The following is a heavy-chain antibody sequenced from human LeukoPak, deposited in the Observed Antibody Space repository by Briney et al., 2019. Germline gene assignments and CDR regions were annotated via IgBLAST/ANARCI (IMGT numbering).Heavy chain of an antibody. CDR2: ISSSSSTI. D-gene: IGHD5-18*01. V-gene: IGHV3-48*02. J-gene: IGHJ3*02. Sequence: PGGSLRLSCAASGFTFSSYSMNWVRQAPGKGLEWVSYISSSSSTIYYADSVKGRFTISRDNAKNSLYLQMNSLRDEDTAVYYCARDQVVGYSYGTGAFDNWGQGTMVTVSS. CDR1: GFTFSSYS. CDR3: ARDQVVGYSYGTGAFDN.